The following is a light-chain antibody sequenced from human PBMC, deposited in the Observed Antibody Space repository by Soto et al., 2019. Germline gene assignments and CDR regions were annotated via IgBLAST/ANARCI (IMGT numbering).Light chain of an antibody. CDR2: RDS. CDR3: AAWDDSLNGPV. V-gene: IGLV1-44*01. Sequence: QSVLTQPPSASRTPGQRVTISCSGSSSNIESNAVNWYQQLPGTAPKLLIYRDSQRPSGVPDRFSGSKSGTSASLAISGLQSEDEADYYCAAWDDSLNGPVFGGGTKVTVL. J-gene: IGLJ3*02. CDR1: SSNIESNA.